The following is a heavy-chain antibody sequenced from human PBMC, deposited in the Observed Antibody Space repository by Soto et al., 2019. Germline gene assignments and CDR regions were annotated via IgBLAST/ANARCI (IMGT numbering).Heavy chain of an antibody. CDR3: ARDGRIMITFGAPDYYYGMDV. D-gene: IGHD3-16*01. CDR2: ISAYNGNT. Sequence: QVQLVQSGAEVKKPGASVKVSCKASGYTFTSYGISWVRQAPGQGLEWMGWISAYNGNTNYAQKLQGRVTMTTDTSTXXAXMXXRSLRSDDTAVYYCARDGRIMITFGAPDYYYGMDVWGQGTTVTVSS. V-gene: IGHV1-18*01. J-gene: IGHJ6*02. CDR1: GYTFTSYG.